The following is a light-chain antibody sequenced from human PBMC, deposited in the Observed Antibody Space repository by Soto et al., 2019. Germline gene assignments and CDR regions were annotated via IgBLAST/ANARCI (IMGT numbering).Light chain of an antibody. CDR2: GAS. J-gene: IGKJ1*01. Sequence: EIVMTQSPATLSVSPGERATLSCRASQSVSSNLAWYQQKPGQAPRLLIYGASTRATGIPARLSGSDSWTEFTPTISSLQSEDFAVYYCQQYNNWAPWTFGQGTKVVIK. CDR3: QQYNNWAPWT. V-gene: IGKV3-15*01. CDR1: QSVSSN.